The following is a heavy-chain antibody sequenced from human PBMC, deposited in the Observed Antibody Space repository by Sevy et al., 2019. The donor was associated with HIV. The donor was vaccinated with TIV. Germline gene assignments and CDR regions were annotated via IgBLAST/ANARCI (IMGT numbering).Heavy chain of an antibody. D-gene: IGHD2-2*02. V-gene: IGHV3-23*01. CDR3: AKELGYCSSTSCYTRFYYYYGMDV. J-gene: IGHJ6*02. CDR1: GFSVSSNY. Sequence: GGSLRLSCAASGFSVSSNYMSWVRQAPGKGLEWVSAISGSGGSTYYADSVKGRFTISRDNSKNTLYLQMNSLRAEDTAVYYCAKELGYCSSTSCYTRFYYYYGMDVWGQGTTVTVSS. CDR2: ISGSGGST.